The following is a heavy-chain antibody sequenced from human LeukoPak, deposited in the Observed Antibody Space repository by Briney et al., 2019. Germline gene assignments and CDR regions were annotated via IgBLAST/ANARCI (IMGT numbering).Heavy chain of an antibody. Sequence: ASVKVSCKASGYTFTNYGISWVRQAPGQGLEWMGWISAYNGNTKYAQKLQGRVTMTTDTSTSTAYMELRSLRSDDTAVYFCARDFVTAQWLPAFWGQGTLVTVSS. J-gene: IGHJ4*02. CDR1: GYTFTNYG. V-gene: IGHV1-18*01. D-gene: IGHD5-12*01. CDR3: ARDFVTAQWLPAF. CDR2: ISAYNGNT.